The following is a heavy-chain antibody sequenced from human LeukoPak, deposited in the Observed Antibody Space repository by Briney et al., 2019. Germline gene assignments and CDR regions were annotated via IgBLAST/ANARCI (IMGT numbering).Heavy chain of an antibody. J-gene: IGHJ4*02. V-gene: IGHV3-30*02. CDR2: IRYDGSNK. CDR1: GFTFSSYG. CDR3: AKDMGYFGVVPFDN. D-gene: IGHD3-3*01. Sequence: GGSLRLSCAASGFTFSSYGMHWVRQAPGKGLEWVAFIRYDGSNKYYADSVKGRFTISRDNSKNTLYLQMNSLRAEDTAVYYCAKDMGYFGVVPFDNWGQGTLVTVSS.